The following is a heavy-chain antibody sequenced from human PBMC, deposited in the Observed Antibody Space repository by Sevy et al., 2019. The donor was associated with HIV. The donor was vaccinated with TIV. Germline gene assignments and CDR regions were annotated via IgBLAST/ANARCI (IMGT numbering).Heavy chain of an antibody. V-gene: IGHV3-21*01. CDR3: AREDYYVSGSYFFDS. Sequence: GGSLRLSCAASASTLSRYSMNWVRQAPGKGLEWVSSISSSSNYIYYADSVKGRFTISRDNAKNSLYLQMTSLRAEDTAVYYCAREDYYVSGSYFFDSWGQGTLVTVSS. D-gene: IGHD3-22*01. J-gene: IGHJ4*02. CDR2: ISSSSNYI. CDR1: ASTLSRYS.